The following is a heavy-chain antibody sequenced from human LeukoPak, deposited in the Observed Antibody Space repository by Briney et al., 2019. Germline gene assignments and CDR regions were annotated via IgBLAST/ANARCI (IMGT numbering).Heavy chain of an antibody. V-gene: IGHV1-46*01. J-gene: IGHJ5*02. D-gene: IGHD3-9*01. Sequence: ASVKVSCKASGYTFTSYYMHWMRQAPGQGLEWMGIINPSGGSTSCAQKFQGRVTMTRDTSTSTAYMELSSLRSEDTAVYYCARDALTGWNWFDPWGQGTLVTVSS. CDR2: INPSGGST. CDR1: GYTFTSYY. CDR3: ARDALTGWNWFDP.